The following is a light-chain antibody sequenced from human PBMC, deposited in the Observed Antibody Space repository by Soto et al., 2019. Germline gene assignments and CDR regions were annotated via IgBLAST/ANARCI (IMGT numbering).Light chain of an antibody. V-gene: IGKV1D-16*01. CDR2: AAS. CDR3: QQYNIYPLT. J-gene: IGKJ4*01. Sequence: DVQMTQSPSSLSASVGDRVTITCRASQDINSYLAWYQQKPGNAPKSLIYAASSLQTGVPSRFSGSESATDFPLTISNLQPEDTATYYCQQYNIYPLTFGGGTKVEIK. CDR1: QDINSY.